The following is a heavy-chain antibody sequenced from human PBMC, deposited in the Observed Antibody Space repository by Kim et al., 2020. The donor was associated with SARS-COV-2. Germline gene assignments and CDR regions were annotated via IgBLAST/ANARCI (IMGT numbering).Heavy chain of an antibody. J-gene: IGHJ6*02. D-gene: IGHD2-8*02. CDR3: TRSGGSAGVVYYYYDYGMDV. CDR1: GFTFGDYA. Sequence: GGSLRLSCTASGFTFGDYAMSWVRQAPGKGLEWVGFIRSKAYGGTTEYAASVKGRFTISSDDSKSIADLQMNSLKTDDTAVYYCTRSGGSAGVVYYYYDYGMDVWGQGTTATVSS. V-gene: IGHV3-49*04. CDR2: IRSKAYGGTT.